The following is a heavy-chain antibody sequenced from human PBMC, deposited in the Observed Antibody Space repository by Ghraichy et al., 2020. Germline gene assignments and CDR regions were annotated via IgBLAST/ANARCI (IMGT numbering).Heavy chain of an antibody. CDR1: GDSISSNNYY. Sequence: ETLSLTCTVSGDSISSNNYYWGWIRQPPGKGLQWIGSIYYSGSTYYNPSLKSRVTISLDTPKNQFSLKLSSVTAADTAVYYCAVVVYWGQGTLVTVSS. CDR3: AVVVY. CDR2: IYYSGST. J-gene: IGHJ4*02. V-gene: IGHV4-39*07.